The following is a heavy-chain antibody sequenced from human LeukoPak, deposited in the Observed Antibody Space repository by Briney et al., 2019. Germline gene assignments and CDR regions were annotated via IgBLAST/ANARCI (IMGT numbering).Heavy chain of an antibody. CDR2: IIPIFGTA. Sequence: SVKVSCKASGGTFSSYAISWVRQAPGQGREWMGGIIPIFGTANYAQKFQGRVTITADKSTSTAYMELSSLRSEDTAVYYCARVRGRDCSGGSCYSHRRTNYYYGMDVWGQGTTVTVSS. V-gene: IGHV1-69*06. CDR1: GGTFSSYA. CDR3: ARVRGRDCSGGSCYSHRRTNYYYGMDV. J-gene: IGHJ6*02. D-gene: IGHD2-15*01.